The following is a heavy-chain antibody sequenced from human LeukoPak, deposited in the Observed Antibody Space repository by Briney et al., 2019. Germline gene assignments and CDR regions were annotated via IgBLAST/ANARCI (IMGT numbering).Heavy chain of an antibody. CDR3: ARDPSALAGFFDS. Sequence: GGSLRLSCAASGFTFRTYWMHWVRQAPGKGLVWVSRIEGDGSSTSYADSVKGRFTISRDNAKNTLYLQMNSQRAEDTAVYYCARDPSALAGFFDSWGQGTLVTASS. D-gene: IGHD6-19*01. V-gene: IGHV3-74*01. J-gene: IGHJ4*02. CDR1: GFTFRTYW. CDR2: IEGDGSST.